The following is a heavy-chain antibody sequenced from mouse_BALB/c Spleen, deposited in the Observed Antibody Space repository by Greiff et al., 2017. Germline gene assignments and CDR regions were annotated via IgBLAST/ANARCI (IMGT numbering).Heavy chain of an antibody. D-gene: IGHD2-4*01. J-gene: IGHJ4*01. Sequence: QVQLKESGAELVKPGASVKISCKASGYTFTSYDINWVKQRPGQGLEWIGCIYPGDGSTKYNEKFKGKATLTADKSSSTAYMQLSSLTSEDSAVYFCARGGLRAMDYWGQGTSVTVSS. CDR1: GYTFTSYD. CDR3: ARGGLRAMDY. V-gene: IGHV1S56*01. CDR2: IYPGDGST.